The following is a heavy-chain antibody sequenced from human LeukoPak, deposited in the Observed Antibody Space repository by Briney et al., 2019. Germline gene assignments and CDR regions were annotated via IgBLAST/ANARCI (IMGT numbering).Heavy chain of an antibody. CDR2: MHPGESEI. CDR1: GYSFTNYW. Sequence: GESLKISCKASGYSFTNYWIAWVRQKPGKGLKWMGIMHPGESEINYSPSFEGQVTISADTSISTAYLEWYSLKASDSAIYYCAKTIASLGSGARYFDPWGQGTMITVSS. V-gene: IGHV5-51*01. D-gene: IGHD5/OR15-5a*01. J-gene: IGHJ5*02. CDR3: AKTIASLGSGARYFDP.